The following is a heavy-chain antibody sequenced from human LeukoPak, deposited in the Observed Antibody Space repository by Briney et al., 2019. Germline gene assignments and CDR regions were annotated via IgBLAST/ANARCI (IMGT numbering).Heavy chain of an antibody. CDR2: ISGSGGNT. V-gene: IGHV3-23*01. Sequence: GGSLRLSCAASGFTFSSYAMSWVRQAPGKGLECISVISGSGGNTYYADSVKGRFTTSRDNSKNTLYLQIHSLRAEDTALYYCATNWNLDYWGQGTLVTVSS. CDR3: ATNWNLDY. CDR1: GFTFSSYA. D-gene: IGHD1-1*01. J-gene: IGHJ4*02.